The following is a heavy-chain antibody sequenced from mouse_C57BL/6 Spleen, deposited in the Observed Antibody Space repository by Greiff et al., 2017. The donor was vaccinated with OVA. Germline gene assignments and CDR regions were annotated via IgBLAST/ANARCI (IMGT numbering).Heavy chain of an antibody. J-gene: IGHJ3*01. V-gene: IGHV10-3*01. CDR2: IRRKSSNYAT. CDR3: VPRDWFAY. CDR1: GFTFNTYA. Sequence: EVKLMESGGGLVQPKGSLKLSCAASGFTFNTYAMHWVRQAPGKGLEWVARIRRKSSNYATYYADSVKDRFTISRDDSQSMLYLQMNNLKTEDTAMYYCVPRDWFAYWGQGTLVTVSA.